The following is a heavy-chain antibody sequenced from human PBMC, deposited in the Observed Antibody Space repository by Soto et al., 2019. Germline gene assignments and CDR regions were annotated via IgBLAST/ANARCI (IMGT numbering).Heavy chain of an antibody. Sequence: ASVKVSCKASGYTFTGYDMHWVRQAPGQGLEWMGWINPNSGGTNYAQKFQGRVTMTRDTSISTAYMELSRLRSDDTAVYYCARMRLDYYYYYGMDVWGQGTTVTVSS. V-gene: IGHV1-2*02. CDR3: ARMRLDYYYYYGMDV. CDR1: GYTFTGYD. CDR2: INPNSGGT. J-gene: IGHJ6*02.